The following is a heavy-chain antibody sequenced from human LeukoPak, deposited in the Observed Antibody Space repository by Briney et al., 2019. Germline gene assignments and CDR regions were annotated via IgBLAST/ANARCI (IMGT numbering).Heavy chain of an antibody. CDR1: GGSFSGYY. Sequence: PSETLSLTCAVYGGSFSGYYWSWIRQPPGKGLEWIGEINHCGSTNYNPSLKSRVTISVDTSKNQFSLKLSSVTAADTAVYYCARLRIQLWSSHYYYGMDVWGQGTTVTVSS. V-gene: IGHV4-34*01. D-gene: IGHD5-18*01. CDR3: ARLRIQLWSSHYYYGMDV. J-gene: IGHJ6*02. CDR2: INHCGST.